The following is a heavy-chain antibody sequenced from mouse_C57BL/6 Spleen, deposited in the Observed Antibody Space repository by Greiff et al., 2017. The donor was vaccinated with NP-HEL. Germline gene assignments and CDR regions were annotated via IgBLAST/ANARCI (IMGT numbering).Heavy chain of an antibody. CDR1: GYTFTSYW. Sequence: VQLKQSGAELVKPGASVKLSCKASGYTFTSYWMHWVKQRPGQGLEWIGMIHPNSGSTNYNEKFKSKATLTVDKSSSTAYMQLSSLTSEDSAVYYCARDGLSYFDYWGQGTTLTVSS. V-gene: IGHV1-64*01. J-gene: IGHJ2*01. CDR3: ARDGLSYFDY. CDR2: IHPNSGST. D-gene: IGHD3-1*01.